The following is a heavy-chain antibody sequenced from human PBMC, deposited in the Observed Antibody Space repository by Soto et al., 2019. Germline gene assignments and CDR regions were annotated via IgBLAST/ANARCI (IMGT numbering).Heavy chain of an antibody. Sequence: SETLSLTCTVSGGSISSYYWSWIRQPPGKGLEWIGYIYYSGSTNYNPSLKSRVTISVDTSKNQFSLKLSSVTAADTAVYYCAGGGVGEVPAAMGFDYWGQGTLVTVSS. CDR3: AGGGVGEVPAAMGFDY. CDR2: IYYSGST. CDR1: GGSISSYY. J-gene: IGHJ4*02. V-gene: IGHV4-59*08. D-gene: IGHD2-2*01.